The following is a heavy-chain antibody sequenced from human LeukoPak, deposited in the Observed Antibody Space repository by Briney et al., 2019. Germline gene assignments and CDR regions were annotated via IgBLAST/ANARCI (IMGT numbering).Heavy chain of an antibody. D-gene: IGHD5-18*01. CDR2: IRFDATDK. CDR3: ARDQGGYSYGAFDY. Sequence: PGGSLRLSCAASGFRFNNHGMHWVRQAPGKGLEWVAFIRFDATDKYYIDSVKGRFSISRDNSKNTLFLQMNSLRAEDTALYYCARDQGGYSYGAFDYWGQGTLVTVSP. V-gene: IGHV3-30*02. CDR1: GFRFNNHG. J-gene: IGHJ4*02.